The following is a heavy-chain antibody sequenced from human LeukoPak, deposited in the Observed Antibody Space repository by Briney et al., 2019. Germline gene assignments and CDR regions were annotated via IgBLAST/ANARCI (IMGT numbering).Heavy chain of an antibody. CDR2: IRYDGSNK. V-gene: IGHV3-30*02. Sequence: PGGSLRLSCAASGFTFSSYGMHWVRKAPGKGLEWVAFIRYDGSNKYYADSVKGRFTISRDNSKNTLYLQMSSLRAEDTAVYYCAKGSPIAAATPVDYWGQGTLVTVSS. CDR3: AKGSPIAAATPVDY. CDR1: GFTFSSYG. J-gene: IGHJ4*02. D-gene: IGHD6-13*01.